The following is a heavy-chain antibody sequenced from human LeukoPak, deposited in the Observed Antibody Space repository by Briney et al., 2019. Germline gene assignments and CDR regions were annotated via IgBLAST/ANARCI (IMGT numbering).Heavy chain of an antibody. CDR2: IHSSGNT. CDR1: GGSINNYY. Sequence: SETLSLTCTVSGGSINNYYWSWIRQPPGKGLEYIGWIHSSGNTYYNPSLKSRVTISVETSRNKFSLKLSSVTAADTAVYYCASGMGVPAASVDYWGQGTLVTVSS. CDR3: ASGMGVPAASVDY. J-gene: IGHJ4*02. V-gene: IGHV4-59*12. D-gene: IGHD2-2*01.